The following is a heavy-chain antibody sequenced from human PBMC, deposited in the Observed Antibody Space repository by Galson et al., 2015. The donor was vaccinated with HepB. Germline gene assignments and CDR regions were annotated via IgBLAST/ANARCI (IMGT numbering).Heavy chain of an antibody. Sequence: SLRLSCAASRFIFSNSGMHWVRQAPGKGLEWVAFIRFDGSNKYYGDSVKGRFTISRDNSKNTVYLQMNSLRAEDTAVYYCAKDATIIMVRGGMTWYPGWFDPWGQGTLVTVSS. CDR2: IRFDGSNK. J-gene: IGHJ5*02. CDR1: RFIFSNSG. CDR3: AKDATIIMVRGGMTWYPGWFDP. V-gene: IGHV3-30*02. D-gene: IGHD3-10*01.